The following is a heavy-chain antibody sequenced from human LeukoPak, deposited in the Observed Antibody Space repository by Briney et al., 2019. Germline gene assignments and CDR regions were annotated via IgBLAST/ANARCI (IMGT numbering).Heavy chain of an antibody. Sequence: SETLSLTCTVSGGSISSSSYYWGWIRQPPGKGLEWIGSIYYSGSTYYNPSLKSRVTISVDTSKNQFSLKLSSVSAADTAVYYCARVGYNSPVRYWGQGTLVTVSS. CDR1: GGSISSSSYY. CDR2: IYYSGST. CDR3: ARVGYNSPVRY. D-gene: IGHD5-24*01. V-gene: IGHV4-39*07. J-gene: IGHJ4*02.